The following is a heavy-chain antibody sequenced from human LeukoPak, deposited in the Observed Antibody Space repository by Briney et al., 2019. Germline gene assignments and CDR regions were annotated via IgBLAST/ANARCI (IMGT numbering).Heavy chain of an antibody. V-gene: IGHV1-2*02. Sequence: GASVKVSCKASGYTFTSYYMHWVRQAPGQGLEWMGWINPNSGGTNYAQKFQGRVTMTRDTSISTAYMELSRLRSDDTAVYYCARKGKAVLRYFDWLLYSWFDPWGQGTLVTVSS. CDR3: ARKGKAVLRYFDWLLYSWFDP. J-gene: IGHJ5*02. CDR1: GYTFTSYY. D-gene: IGHD3-9*01. CDR2: INPNSGGT.